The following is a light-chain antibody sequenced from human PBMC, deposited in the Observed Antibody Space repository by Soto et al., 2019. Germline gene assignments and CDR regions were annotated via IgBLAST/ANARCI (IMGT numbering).Light chain of an antibody. CDR1: SSDVGGYDY. CDR3: SSYTGTSALIL. J-gene: IGLJ2*01. CDR2: EVS. Sequence: QSVVTQPASVSGSPGQSITISCTGTSSDVGGYDYVSWYQQYPGKAPRLIIYEVSNRPSGVSNRFSGSKSGNTASLTISGLRAEDEGDYFCSSYTGTSALILFGGGTKLT. V-gene: IGLV2-14*01.